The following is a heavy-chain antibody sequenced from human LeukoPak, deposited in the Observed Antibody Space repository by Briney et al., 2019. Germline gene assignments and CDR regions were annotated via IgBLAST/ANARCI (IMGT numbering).Heavy chain of an antibody. Sequence: ASVKVSCKTSGYSFTAYYMHWVRQAPGQGLEWMGWINPNSGGTNYAQSFQGRVTLTRDTSISTAYMELNTLRSDDTAVYYCAREASTQLWLGPSFDPWGQGTLVTVSS. CDR2: INPNSGGT. V-gene: IGHV1-2*02. CDR1: GYSFTAYY. J-gene: IGHJ5*02. D-gene: IGHD5-18*01. CDR3: AREASTQLWLGPSFDP.